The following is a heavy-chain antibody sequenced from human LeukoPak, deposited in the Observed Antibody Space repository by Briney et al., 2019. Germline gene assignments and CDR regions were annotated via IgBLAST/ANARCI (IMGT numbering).Heavy chain of an antibody. V-gene: IGHV3-30-3*01. CDR1: GFTFSSYA. Sequence: PGGSLRLSCAASGFTFSSYAMHWVRQAPGKGLEWVAVISYDGSNKYYADSVKGRFTISRDNSKNTLYLQMNSLRAEDTAVYYCARDSSSILRYFDWLYPQTYYYGMDVWGQGTTVTVSS. CDR3: ARDSSSILRYFDWLYPQTYYYGMDV. J-gene: IGHJ6*02. CDR2: ISYDGSNK. D-gene: IGHD3-9*01.